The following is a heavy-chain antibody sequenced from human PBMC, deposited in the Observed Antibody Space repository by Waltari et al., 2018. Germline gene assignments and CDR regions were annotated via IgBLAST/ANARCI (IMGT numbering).Heavy chain of an antibody. V-gene: IGHV4-34*01. D-gene: IGHD6-13*01. J-gene: IGHJ4*02. CDR1: GGSFSGYY. CDR2: INHSGST. CDR3: ARVQGQLVLHYFDY. Sequence: QVQLQQWGAGLLKPSETLSLTCAVYGGSFSGYYWSWIGQPPGKGLEWIGEINHSGSTNYNPSLKSRVTISVDTSKNQFSLKLSSVTAADTAVYYCARVQGQLVLHYFDYWGQGTLVTVSS.